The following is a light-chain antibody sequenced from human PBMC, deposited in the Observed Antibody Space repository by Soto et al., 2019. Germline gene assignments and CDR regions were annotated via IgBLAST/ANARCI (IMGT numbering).Light chain of an antibody. CDR2: GNI. CDR3: QTYDTGVSGSI. Sequence: QSVLTQPPSASGAPGQRVALSCAGTSSNIGAGYDVHWYQHLPGTAPKLLIFGNINRPAGVPDRFSGSKSGTSASLAISGLQAADEGYYYCQTYDTGVSGSIFGGGTKLTVL. V-gene: IGLV1-40*01. CDR1: SSNIGAGYD. J-gene: IGLJ2*01.